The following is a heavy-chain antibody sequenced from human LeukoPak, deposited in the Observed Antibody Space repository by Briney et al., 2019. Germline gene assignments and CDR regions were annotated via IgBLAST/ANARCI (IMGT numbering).Heavy chain of an antibody. D-gene: IGHD6-13*01. CDR3: AREVTEAAAPNNWFDP. J-gene: IGHJ5*02. CDR1: GFTVSSNY. V-gene: IGHV3-66*01. Sequence: GGSLRLSRAASGFTVSSNYMSWVRQAPGKGLEWVSVIYSGGSTYYADSVKGRFTISRDNSKNTLYLQMNSLRAEDTAVYYCAREVTEAAAPNNWFDPWGQGTLVTVSS. CDR2: IYSGGST.